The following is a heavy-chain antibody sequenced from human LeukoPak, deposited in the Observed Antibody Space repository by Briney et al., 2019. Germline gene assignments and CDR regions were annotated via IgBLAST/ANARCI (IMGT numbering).Heavy chain of an antibody. D-gene: IGHD3-22*01. V-gene: IGHV7-4-1*02. CDR1: GYTFTSYA. CDR2: INTNTGNP. CDR3: ARAHRRFYYDSSGYSDY. Sequence: ASVKVSCTASGYTFTSYAMNWVRQAPGQGLEWMGWINTNTGNPTYAQGFTGRFVFSLDTSVSTAYLQISSLKAEDTAVYYCARAHRRFYYDSSGYSDYWGQGTLVTVSS. J-gene: IGHJ4*02.